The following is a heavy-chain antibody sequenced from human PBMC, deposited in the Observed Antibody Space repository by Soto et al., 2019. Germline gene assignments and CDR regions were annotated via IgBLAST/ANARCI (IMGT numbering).Heavy chain of an antibody. CDR3: ERDTRPITIFGNKRYYYYGMDV. V-gene: IGHV1-69*01. CDR2: IIPIFGTA. D-gene: IGHD3-3*01. CDR1: GGTFSSYA. J-gene: IGHJ6*02. Sequence: QVQLVQSGAEMKKPGSSVKVSCKASGGTFSSYAISWVRQAPGQGLEWMGGIIPIFGTANYAQKFQGRVTITADESTSTAYMELSSLRSEDTALYYCERDTRPITIFGNKRYYYYGMDVWGQVTTVTVSS.